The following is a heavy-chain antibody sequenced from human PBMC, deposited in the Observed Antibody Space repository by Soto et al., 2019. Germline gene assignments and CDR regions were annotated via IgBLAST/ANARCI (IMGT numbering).Heavy chain of an antibody. CDR2: LSGKNGNT. Sequence: QVQLVQSGVEVKKPGASVKVSCKASGYTFISHGISWVRQAPGQGLEWMGWLSGKNGNTNYAQKLPARVTSTTNPSRSPASLELRSVTTDDTAVYYCARVSSSMVVVPDYGMAVWVQGTTVTVSS. CDR1: GYTFISHG. CDR3: ARVSSSMVVVPDYGMAV. V-gene: IGHV1-18*04. J-gene: IGHJ6*02. D-gene: IGHD2-15*01.